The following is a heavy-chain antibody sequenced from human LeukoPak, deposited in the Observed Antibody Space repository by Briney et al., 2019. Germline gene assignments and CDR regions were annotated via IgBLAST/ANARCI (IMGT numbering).Heavy chain of an antibody. CDR2: INPNSGGT. CDR1: GYTFTTYA. Sequence: ASVKVSCKASGYTFTTYAMHWVRQAPGQGLDWMGWINPNSGGTNYAQKFQGWVTMTRDTSISTAYMELSRLRSDDTAVYYCARALPLRFLEWPAPYFDYWGQGTLVTVSS. CDR3: ARALPLRFLEWPAPYFDY. J-gene: IGHJ4*02. V-gene: IGHV1-2*04. D-gene: IGHD3-3*01.